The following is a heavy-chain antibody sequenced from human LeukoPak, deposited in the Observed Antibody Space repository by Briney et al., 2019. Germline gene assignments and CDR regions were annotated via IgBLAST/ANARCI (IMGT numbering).Heavy chain of an antibody. CDR1: GYSFTSYW. CDR2: IYPGDSDT. J-gene: IGHJ3*02. V-gene: IGHV5-51*01. Sequence: PGESLKISCKGSGYSFTSYWIGWVRQVPGKGLEWMGIIYPGDSDTRYSPSFQGQVTISADKSISTAYLQWSSLKASDSAMYYCARLGSTGGDGSGFDIWGQGTMVTVSS. CDR3: ARLGSTGGDGSGFDI. D-gene: IGHD3-3*01.